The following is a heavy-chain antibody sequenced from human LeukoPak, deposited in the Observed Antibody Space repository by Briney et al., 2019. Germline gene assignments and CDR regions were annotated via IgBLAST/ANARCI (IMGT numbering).Heavy chain of an antibody. CDR3: ARARPITMVRGRLNKGYYFDY. Sequence: ASVKVSCKASGYTFTGYYMHWVRQAPGQGLEWMGWINPNSGGTNYAQKFQGRVTMTRNTSISTAYMELSSLRSEDTAVYYCARARPITMVRGRLNKGYYFDYWGQGTLVTVSS. D-gene: IGHD3-10*01. V-gene: IGHV1-2*02. CDR2: INPNSGGT. CDR1: GYTFTGYY. J-gene: IGHJ4*02.